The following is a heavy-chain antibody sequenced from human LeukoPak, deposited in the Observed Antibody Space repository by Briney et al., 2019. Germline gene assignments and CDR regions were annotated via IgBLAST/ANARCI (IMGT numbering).Heavy chain of an antibody. V-gene: IGHV3-23*01. Sequence: LSCAAYGFTFSSNAMSRHRPGPGQGLEWVLAISGSGGSTDYADSLNGQFTITRDNSKYTLYLHMNSLSAEDTDVDYCAKALTVAGTRFDYWGRGTLVTVSS. CDR2: ISGSGGST. CDR3: AKALTVAGTRFDY. D-gene: IGHD2-15*01. CDR1: GFTFSSNA. J-gene: IGHJ4*02.